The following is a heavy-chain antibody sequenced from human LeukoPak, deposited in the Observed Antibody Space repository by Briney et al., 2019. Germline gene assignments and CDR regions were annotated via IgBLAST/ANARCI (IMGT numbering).Heavy chain of an antibody. CDR3: ARDTTGPEDFDY. Sequence: PGGSLRLSCAASGFTFSSYEMNWVRQAPGKGLEWVSFISSSGSSIYYADSVKGRFTISRDNDKNSLYLQMNSLRAEDTAVYYCARDTTGPEDFDYWGQGTLVTVSS. D-gene: IGHD1-1*01. CDR1: GFTFSSYE. CDR2: ISSSGSSI. V-gene: IGHV3-48*03. J-gene: IGHJ4*02.